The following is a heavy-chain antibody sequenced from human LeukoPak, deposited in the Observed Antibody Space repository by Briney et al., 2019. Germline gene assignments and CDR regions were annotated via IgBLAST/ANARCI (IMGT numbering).Heavy chain of an antibody. D-gene: IGHD3-16*01. CDR3: AREFATRGGAFDI. J-gene: IGHJ3*02. CDR2: IYHSGST. CDR1: GGSISSGGYY. V-gene: IGHV4-30-2*01. Sequence: PSQTLSLTCTVSGGSISSGGYYWSWIRQPPGKGLEWIGYIYHSGSTYYNPSLKSRVTISVDRSKNQFSLKLSSVTAADTAVYYCAREFATRGGAFDIWGQGTMVTVSS.